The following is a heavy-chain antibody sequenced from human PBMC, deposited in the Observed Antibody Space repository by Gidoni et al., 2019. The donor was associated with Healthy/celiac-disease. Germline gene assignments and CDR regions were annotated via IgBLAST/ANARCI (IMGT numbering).Heavy chain of an antibody. CDR2: IWYDGINK. CDR1: GFTFSSYG. CDR3: ARARDSGSPRWFDP. D-gene: IGHD1-26*01. J-gene: IGHJ5*02. V-gene: IGHV3-33*01. Sequence: QVQLVESGGGVVQPGRSLRLSCAASGFTFSSYGMHWVRQAPGKGLEWVAVIWYDGINKYYADSVKGRFTISRDNSKNTLYLQMNSLRAEDTAVYYCARARDSGSPRWFDPWGQGTLVTVSS.